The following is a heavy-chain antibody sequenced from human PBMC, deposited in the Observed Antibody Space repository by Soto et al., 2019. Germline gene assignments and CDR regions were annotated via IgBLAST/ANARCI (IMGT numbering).Heavy chain of an antibody. Sequence: GASVKVSCKVPGYTLSRLAMHWVRQAPGKGLEWMGGFDPEDGETTYALKFQGRFTMTEDTSTDTAYMELTSLRSEDTAVYYYTTDRGYSGSRFDYWGQGTLVTVSS. CDR3: TTDRGYSGSRFDY. V-gene: IGHV1-24*01. CDR1: GYTLSRLA. D-gene: IGHD1-26*01. J-gene: IGHJ4*02. CDR2: FDPEDGET.